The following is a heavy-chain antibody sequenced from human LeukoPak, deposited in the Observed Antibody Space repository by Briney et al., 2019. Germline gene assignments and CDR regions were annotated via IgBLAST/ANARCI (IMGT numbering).Heavy chain of an antibody. CDR2: IFHSGNA. J-gene: IGHJ4*02. CDR3: ARGSGKAAHFDS. CDR1: GFTFNSYG. D-gene: IGHD2-15*01. V-gene: IGHV4-59*12. Sequence: GSLRLSCAASGFTFNSYGMHWVRQAPGKGLEWIGYIFHSGNAAYNPSLKSRVTMSADTSKNQFSLTLTSVAAADTAVYYCARGSGKAAHFDSWGQGTLVTVSS.